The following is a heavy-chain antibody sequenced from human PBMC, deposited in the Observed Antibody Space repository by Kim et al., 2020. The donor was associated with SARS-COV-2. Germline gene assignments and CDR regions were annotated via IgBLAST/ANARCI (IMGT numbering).Heavy chain of an antibody. J-gene: IGHJ6*02. D-gene: IGHD1-1*01. CDR1: GGTFSSYA. V-gene: IGHV1-69*13. CDR3: ARGWELELERPPLNPLPYYYYGMDV. Sequence: SVKVSCKASGGTFSSYAISWVRQAPGQGLEWMGGIIPIFGTANYAQKFQGRVTITADESTSTAYMELSSLRSEDTAVYYCARGWELELERPPLNPLPYYYYGMDVWGQGTTVTVSS. CDR2: IIPIFGTA.